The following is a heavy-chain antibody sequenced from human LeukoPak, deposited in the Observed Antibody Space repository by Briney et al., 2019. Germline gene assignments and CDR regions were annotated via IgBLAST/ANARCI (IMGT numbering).Heavy chain of an antibody. V-gene: IGHV1-46*01. J-gene: IGHJ5*02. Sequence: GASVKVSCKASGYTFTSYYMHWVRQAPGQGLEWMGIINPSGGSTSYAQKFQGRVNMTRDTSTSTVYMELSSLRSEDTAVYYCARDGDILTGYYLNWFDPWGQGTLVTVSS. CDR3: ARDGDILTGYYLNWFDP. CDR1: GYTFTSYY. CDR2: INPSGGST. D-gene: IGHD3-9*01.